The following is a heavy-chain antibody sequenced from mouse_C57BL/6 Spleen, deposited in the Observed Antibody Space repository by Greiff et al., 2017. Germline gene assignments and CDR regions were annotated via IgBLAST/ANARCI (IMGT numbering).Heavy chain of an antibody. CDR3: TTVYNYGSPDY. V-gene: IGHV14-4*01. D-gene: IGHD1-1*01. CDR2: IDPENGDT. Sequence: VQLQQSGAELVRPGASVKLSCTASGFNIKDDYMHWVKQRPEQGLEWIGWIDPENGDTEYASKFQGKATITADTSSNTAYLQLSSLTSEDTAVYYCTTVYNYGSPDYWGQGTTLTVSS. J-gene: IGHJ2*01. CDR1: GFNIKDDY.